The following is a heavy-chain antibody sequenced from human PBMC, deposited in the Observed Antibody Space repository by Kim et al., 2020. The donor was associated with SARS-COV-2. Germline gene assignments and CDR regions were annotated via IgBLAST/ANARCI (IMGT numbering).Heavy chain of an antibody. CDR3: AKIRWDFTDYVMDV. Sequence: GGYLRLSCAASGFTFDDYAMHWVRQAPGKGLEWVSGISWNSGSIGYADSVKGRFTISRDNAKNSLYLQMNSLRAEDTALYYCAKIRWDFTDYVMDVLGQG. J-gene: IGHJ6*02. D-gene: IGHD2-8*02. CDR1: GFTFDDYA. V-gene: IGHV3-9*01. CDR2: ISWNSGSI.